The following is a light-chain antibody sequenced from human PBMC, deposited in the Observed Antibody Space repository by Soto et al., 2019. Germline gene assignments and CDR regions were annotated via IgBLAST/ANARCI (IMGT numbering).Light chain of an antibody. V-gene: IGKV3-20*01. Sequence: IVLTQSPGTLSLSPGERATLSCRASQSVSSSYLAWYQRRPGQATRLLIYGASSRATGIPDRFSGSGSGTDFTLTISRLEPEDFAVYYCQQYGSSPLTFGGGTKVDI. J-gene: IGKJ4*01. CDR2: GAS. CDR3: QQYGSSPLT. CDR1: QSVSSSY.